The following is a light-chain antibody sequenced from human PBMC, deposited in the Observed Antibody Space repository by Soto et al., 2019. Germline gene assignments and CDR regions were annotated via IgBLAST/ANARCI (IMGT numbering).Light chain of an antibody. CDR1: TSNIANNY. CDR2: DNN. Sequence: QSVLTQPPSVSAAPGQRVTISCSGSTSNIANNYVSWYQQLPGTAPKLLIYDNNKRPSGIPDRLSASKSGTSATLEITGLRTGDEADYYCATWDSSLTAVIFGGGTKLTVL. V-gene: IGLV1-51*01. CDR3: ATWDSSLTAVI. J-gene: IGLJ2*01.